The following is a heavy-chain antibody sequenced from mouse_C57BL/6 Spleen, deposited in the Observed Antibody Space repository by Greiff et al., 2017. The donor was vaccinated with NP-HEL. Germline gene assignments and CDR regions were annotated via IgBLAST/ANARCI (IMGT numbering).Heavy chain of an antibody. V-gene: IGHV1-26*01. CDR3: ASSSYYVMDY. CDR1: GYTFTDYY. J-gene: IGHJ4*01. Sequence: EVQLQQSGPELVKPGASVKISCKASGYTFTDYYMNWVKQSHGKSLEWIGDINPNNGGTSYNQKFKGKATLTVDKSSSTAYMELRSLTSEDSAVYYCASSSYYVMDYWGQGTSVTVSS. CDR2: INPNNGGT.